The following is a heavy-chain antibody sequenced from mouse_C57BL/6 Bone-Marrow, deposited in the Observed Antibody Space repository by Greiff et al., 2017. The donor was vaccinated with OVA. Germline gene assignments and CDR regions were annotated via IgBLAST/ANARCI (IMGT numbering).Heavy chain of an antibody. CDR1: GFTFSSYA. V-gene: IGHV5-4*01. Sequence: ESGGGLVKPGGSLKLSCAASGFTFSSYAMSWVRQTPDKRLEWVATISDGGSYTYYPDNVKGRFTISRDNAKNNLYLQMSHLKSEDTAMYYCATELDYDSAYWGQGTLVTVSA. CDR3: ATELDYDSAY. J-gene: IGHJ3*01. D-gene: IGHD2-4*01. CDR2: ISDGGSYT.